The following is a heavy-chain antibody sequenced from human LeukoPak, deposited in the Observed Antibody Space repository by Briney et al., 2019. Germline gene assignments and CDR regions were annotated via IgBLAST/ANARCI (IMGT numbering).Heavy chain of an antibody. J-gene: IGHJ4*02. D-gene: IGHD6-13*01. CDR3: ARGIRGYSDY. CDR1: GFTFSSYE. Sequence: QPGGSLRLSCAASGFTFSSYEMNWVRQAPGKGLEWVSYISSSGSTIYYADSVKGRFTISRDNSKNTLYLQMNSLRAEDTAVYYCARGIRGYSDYWGQGTLVTVSS. CDR2: ISSSGSTI. V-gene: IGHV3-48*03.